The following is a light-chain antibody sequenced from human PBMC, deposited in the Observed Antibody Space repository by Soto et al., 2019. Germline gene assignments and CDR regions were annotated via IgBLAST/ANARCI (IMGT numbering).Light chain of an antibody. CDR1: SDINVGRYK. CDR2: YFSDSDK. Sequence: QLVLTQPHSSSASPGESARLTCTLPSDINVGRYKVYWYQQRPGRPPRFLLYYFSDSDKGQGSGVPSRFSGSKDASANTAILPIAWLQSDEEADYYCLIWPSNDSVVFGGGTKVTVL. CDR3: LIWPSNDSVV. J-gene: IGLJ2*01. V-gene: IGLV5-37*01.